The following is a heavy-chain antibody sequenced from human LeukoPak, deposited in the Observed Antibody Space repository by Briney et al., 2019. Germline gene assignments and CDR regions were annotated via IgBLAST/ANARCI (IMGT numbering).Heavy chain of an antibody. J-gene: IGHJ4*02. D-gene: IGHD4-23*01. CDR1: GFTVSSNY. CDR3: AIAGGNAPRLLDY. CDR2: LYSGGST. V-gene: IGHV3-66*02. Sequence: PGGSLRLSCAASGFTVSSNYMSWVRQAPGKGLEWVSSLYSGGSTDYAGSVKGRFTISRDKSQNMLYLQMSSPRVEDTAVYYCAIAGGNAPRLLDYWGQGTLVTVSS.